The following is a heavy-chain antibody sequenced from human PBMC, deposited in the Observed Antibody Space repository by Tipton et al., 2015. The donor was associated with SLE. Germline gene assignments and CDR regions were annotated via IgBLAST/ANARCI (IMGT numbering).Heavy chain of an antibody. CDR3: AREAAKCFNDMDV. D-gene: IGHD6-13*01. Sequence: GLVKPSQTLSLPCAISGDSVSSNSAAWHWIRHSPSRGLEWLGRTYYRSKWYNDYAVSVKSRITINPDTSKNQFSLQLNSVTPEDTAVYYCAREAAKCFNDMDVGGKGTTVTVSS. CDR1: GDSVSSNSAA. J-gene: IGHJ6*03. V-gene: IGHV6-1*01. CDR2: TYYRSKWYN.